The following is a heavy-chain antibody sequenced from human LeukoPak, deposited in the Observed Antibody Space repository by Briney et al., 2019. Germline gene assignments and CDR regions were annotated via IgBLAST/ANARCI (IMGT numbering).Heavy chain of an antibody. CDR2: IYYSGST. Sequence: SETLSLTCIVSSGSISTYYWSWIRQPPGKGLEWIGYIYYSGSTNYNPSLKSRVTISVDTSKNQFSLKLSSVTAADTAVYYCAREKMVGATSGGAFDIWGQGTMVTVSS. V-gene: IGHV4-59*01. J-gene: IGHJ3*02. CDR3: AREKMVGATSGGAFDI. D-gene: IGHD1-26*01. CDR1: SGSISTYY.